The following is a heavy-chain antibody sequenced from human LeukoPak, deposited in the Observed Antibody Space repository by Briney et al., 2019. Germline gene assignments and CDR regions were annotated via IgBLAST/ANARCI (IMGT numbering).Heavy chain of an antibody. CDR2: ISYSGST. J-gene: IGHJ4*02. V-gene: IGHV4-31*03. D-gene: IGHD5-24*01. Sequence: PSETLSLTCTVSGGSITSGAYYWSWIRQHPGKGLEWIGYISYSGSTYYNPSLKTRLTISVDTSKNQFSLKLSSVTAADTAFYYCARSDMATVFDFWGRGTLVTVSS. CDR1: GGSITSGAYY. CDR3: ARSDMATVFDF.